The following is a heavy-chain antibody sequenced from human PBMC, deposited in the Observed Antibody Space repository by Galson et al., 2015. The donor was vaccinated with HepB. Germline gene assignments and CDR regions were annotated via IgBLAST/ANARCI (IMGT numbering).Heavy chain of an antibody. D-gene: IGHD3-16*01. CDR2: ISYDGDNK. J-gene: IGHJ5*02. CDR3: ARGGRDATLDL. CDR1: GFTFSHYP. V-gene: IGHV3-30-3*01. Sequence: SLRLSCAASGFTFSHYPMHWVRQAPGKGLEWLTFISYDGDNKTYADSVQGRFTISRDDSKNVLYLHMNSLRPDDTALYYCARGGRDATLDLWGQGTLVTVSS.